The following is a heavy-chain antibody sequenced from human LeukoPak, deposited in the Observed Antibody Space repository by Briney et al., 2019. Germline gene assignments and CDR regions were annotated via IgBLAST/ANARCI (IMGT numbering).Heavy chain of an antibody. Sequence: SVKVSCKASGYTFTSYYMHWVRQAPGQGLEWMGGIIPIFGTANYAQKFQGRVTITADESTSTAYMELSSLRSEDTAVYYCARCEQGGWYGYWGQGTLVTVSS. CDR1: GYTFTSYY. V-gene: IGHV1-69*13. CDR2: IIPIFGTA. CDR3: ARCEQGGWYGY. J-gene: IGHJ4*02. D-gene: IGHD6-19*01.